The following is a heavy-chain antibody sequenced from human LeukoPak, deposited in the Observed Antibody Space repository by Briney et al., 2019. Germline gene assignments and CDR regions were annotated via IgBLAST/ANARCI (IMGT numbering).Heavy chain of an antibody. CDR3: ARLDSSSAHFSASFPYY. CDR1: GGSITNSDYF. CDR2: VDYSGRT. V-gene: IGHV4-39*01. D-gene: IGHD3-10*01. J-gene: IGHJ4*02. Sequence: SETLSLTCTVSGGSITNSDYFWGWIRQPPGKGLEWIGNVDYSGRTHYNPSLMSRVTIYADNSKNQFSLKLRSVTAADTAVYYCARLDSSSAHFSASFPYYWGEEALVTLSS.